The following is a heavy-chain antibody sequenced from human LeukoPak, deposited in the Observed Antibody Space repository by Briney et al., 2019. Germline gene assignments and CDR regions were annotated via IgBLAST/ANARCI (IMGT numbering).Heavy chain of an antibody. D-gene: IGHD6-19*01. CDR1: GYPISSGYY. Sequence: PSETLSLTCTVSGYPISSGYYWGWIRQPPGKGLEWIGEINHSGSTNYNPSLKSRVTISVDTSKNQFSLKLSSVTAADTAVYYCARGRWIAVAGQYYFDYWGQGTLVTVSS. CDR2: INHSGST. V-gene: IGHV4-38-2*02. CDR3: ARGRWIAVAGQYYFDY. J-gene: IGHJ4*02.